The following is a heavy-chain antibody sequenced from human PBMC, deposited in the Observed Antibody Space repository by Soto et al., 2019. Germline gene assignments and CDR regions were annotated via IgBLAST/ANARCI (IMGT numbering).Heavy chain of an antibody. J-gene: IGHJ6*02. CDR1: GGSINNGGYY. D-gene: IGHD3-10*01. CDR3: ARDLRGGSYGMDV. CDR2: IFYSGST. V-gene: IGHV4-31*03. Sequence: SETLSLTCTVSGGSINNGGYYWSWIRQHPGKGLEWIGYIFYSGSTYYNPSLKSRVTISVDTSKNQFSLKLSSVTAADTAVYYWARDLRGGSYGMDVWGQGTTVTVSS.